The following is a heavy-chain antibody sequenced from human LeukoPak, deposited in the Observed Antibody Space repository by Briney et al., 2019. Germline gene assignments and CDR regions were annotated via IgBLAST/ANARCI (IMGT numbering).Heavy chain of an antibody. V-gene: IGHV4-39*01. Sequence: PPETLSLTCTVSGGSISSSSYYWGWIRQPPGKGLEWIGSIYYSGSTYYNPSLKSRVTISVDTSKNQFSLKLSSVTAADTAVYYCARLLTFQYSRVPENNWFDPWGQGTLVTVSS. CDR3: ARLLTFQYSRVPENNWFDP. CDR2: IYYSGST. D-gene: IGHD6-6*01. J-gene: IGHJ5*02. CDR1: GGSISSSSYY.